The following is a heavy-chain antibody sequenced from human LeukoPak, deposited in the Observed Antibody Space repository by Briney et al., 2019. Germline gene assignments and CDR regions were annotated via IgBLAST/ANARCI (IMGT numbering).Heavy chain of an antibody. CDR1: GFTFSSYS. CDR2: ISSSSSYI. V-gene: IGHV3-21*01. Sequence: GGSLRLSCAASGFTFSSYSMNWVRQAPGKGLEWVSSISSSSSYIYYADSVKGRFTISRDSAKNSLYLQMNSLRAEDTAVYYCARAAPYCGSDCYFDYWGQGTLVTVSS. D-gene: IGHD2-21*02. CDR3: ARAAPYCGSDCYFDY. J-gene: IGHJ4*02.